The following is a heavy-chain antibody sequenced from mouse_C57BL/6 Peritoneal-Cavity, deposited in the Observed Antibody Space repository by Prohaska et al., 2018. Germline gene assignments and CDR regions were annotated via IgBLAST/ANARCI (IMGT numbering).Heavy chain of an antibody. CDR2: IRNKANGYTT. Sequence: EVKLVESGGGLVQPGGSLSLSCAASGFTFTDYYMSWVRQPPGKALEWLGFIRNKANGYTTEYSASVNGRFTISRDNSQSILYLQMNALRAEDSDTYYRARYYFGSSYAMHHWAQGTS. CDR1: GFTFTDYY. V-gene: IGHV7-3*01. CDR3: ARYYFGSSYAMHH. J-gene: IGHJ4*01. D-gene: IGHD1-1*01.